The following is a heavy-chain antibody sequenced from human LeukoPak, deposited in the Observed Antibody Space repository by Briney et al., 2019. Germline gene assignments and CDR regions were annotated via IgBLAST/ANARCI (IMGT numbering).Heavy chain of an antibody. CDR2: MSVSSGLI. J-gene: IGHJ4*02. D-gene: IGHD3-10*01. CDR1: GFTFSSYA. Sequence: GGSLRLSCAASGFTFSSYAMSWVRQAPGKGLEWVSSMSVSSGLIYYADSVKGRFTVSRDNAKNSLYLQMNSLRAEDTAVYYCAREFGGSASGAGYRGQGTLVTVSS. CDR3: AREFGGSASGAGY. V-gene: IGHV3-21*01.